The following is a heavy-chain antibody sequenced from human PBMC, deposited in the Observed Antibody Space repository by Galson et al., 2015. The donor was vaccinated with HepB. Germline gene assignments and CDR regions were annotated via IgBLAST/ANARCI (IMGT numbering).Heavy chain of an antibody. CDR3: AKDLLDYYDSSGYPIDY. CDR2: ISGSGGST. Sequence: SLRLSCAASGFTFSSYAMSWVRQAPGKGLEWVSAISGSGGSTYYADSVKGRFTISRDNSKNTLYLQMNSLRAEDTAVYYCAKDLLDYYDSSGYPIDYWGQGTLVTVSS. D-gene: IGHD3-22*01. CDR1: GFTFSSYA. J-gene: IGHJ4*02. V-gene: IGHV3-23*01.